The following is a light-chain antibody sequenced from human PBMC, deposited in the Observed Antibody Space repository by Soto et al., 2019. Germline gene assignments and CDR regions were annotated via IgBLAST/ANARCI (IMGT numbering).Light chain of an antibody. CDR1: QSVSSSY. Sequence: EFVLTQSPGTLSLSPGERATLSCRASQSVSSSYLAWYQQKPGQAPRLLIYGASSRATGIPDRFSGSGSGTDFTLTISRLEPEDSAVYYCQQYGSSPPGTFGQGTKVDIK. V-gene: IGKV3-20*01. CDR3: QQYGSSPPGT. CDR2: GAS. J-gene: IGKJ1*01.